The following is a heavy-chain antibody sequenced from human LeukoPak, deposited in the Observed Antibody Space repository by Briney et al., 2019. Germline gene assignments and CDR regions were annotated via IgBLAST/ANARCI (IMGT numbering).Heavy chain of an antibody. CDR2: MNPNSGNT. D-gene: IGHD5-18*01. J-gene: IGHJ4*02. CDR3: ARGRFLGIQLWLPDY. V-gene: IGHV1-8*01. CDR1: GYTFTSYD. Sequence: ASVKVSCKASGYTFTSYDINWVRQATGQGLEWMGWMNPNSGNTGYAQKFQGRVTMTRNTSRSKAYMELSSLRSEDTAVYYCARGRFLGIQLWLPDYWGQGTLVTVSS.